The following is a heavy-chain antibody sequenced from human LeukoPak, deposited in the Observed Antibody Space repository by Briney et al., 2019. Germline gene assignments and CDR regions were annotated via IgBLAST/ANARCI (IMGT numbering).Heavy chain of an antibody. J-gene: IGHJ3*02. CDR1: GYSISSGYY. D-gene: IGHD2-2*01. CDR2: IYHSGST. CDR3: ARHGGYCNSTSCYAHGAFDI. Sequence: SETLSLTCAVSGYSISSGYYWGWIRQPPGKGLEWIGSIYHSGSTYYNPSLKSRVTISVDTSKNQFSLKLSSVTAADTAVYYCARHGGYCNSTSCYAHGAFDIWGQGTMVTVSS. V-gene: IGHV4-38-2*01.